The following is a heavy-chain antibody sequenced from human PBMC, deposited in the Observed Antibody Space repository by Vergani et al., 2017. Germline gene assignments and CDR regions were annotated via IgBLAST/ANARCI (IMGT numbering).Heavy chain of an antibody. V-gene: IGHV1-46*03. Sequence: QVQVVQPGAEVKKSGASVKVSCKTSGYTFSNYYMHWVRQAPGQGLEWMGIINPSGGHTNYAQKFQGRVTMTRDTSTSTVYMELSSLRSEDTAIYYCARGDYGILTGYQYWGQGTLVTVSA. CDR2: INPSGGHT. J-gene: IGHJ4*01. CDR3: ARGDYGILTGYQY. CDR1: GYTFSNYY. D-gene: IGHD3-9*01.